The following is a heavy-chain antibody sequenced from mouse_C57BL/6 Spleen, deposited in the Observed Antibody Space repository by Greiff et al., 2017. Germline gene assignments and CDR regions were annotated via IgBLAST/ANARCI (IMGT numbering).Heavy chain of an antibody. J-gene: IGHJ4*01. CDR2: ISDGGSYT. Sequence: EVQRVESGGGLVKPGGSLKLSCAASGFTFSSYAMSWVRQTPEKRLEWVATISDGGSYTYYPDNVKGRFTISRDNAKNNLYLQMSHLKSEDTAMXYCERGGITTVVAHYYAMDYWGQGTSVTVSS. V-gene: IGHV5-4*01. D-gene: IGHD1-1*01. CDR1: GFTFSSYA. CDR3: ERGGITTVVAHYYAMDY.